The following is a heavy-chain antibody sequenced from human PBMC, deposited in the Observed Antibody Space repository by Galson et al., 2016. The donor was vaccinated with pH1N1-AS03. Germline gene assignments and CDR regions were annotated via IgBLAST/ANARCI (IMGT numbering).Heavy chain of an antibody. CDR1: GDSITSDDYY. D-gene: IGHD2-21*01. V-gene: IGHV4-31*03. J-gene: IGHJ5*02. CDR2: IHNSGDT. Sequence: TLSLTCTVSGDSITSDDYYWCWIRQHPGKGLEWIGYIHNSGDTFCNPSLKSRVSISLDTSKNQFSLKLTSVTAADTAVYYCARYFPPEFDPWGPGTLVTVSS. CDR3: ARYFPPEFDP.